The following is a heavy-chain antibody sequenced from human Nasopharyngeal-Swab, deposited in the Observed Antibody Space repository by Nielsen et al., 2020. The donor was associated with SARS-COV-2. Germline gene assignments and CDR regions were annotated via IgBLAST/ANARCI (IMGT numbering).Heavy chain of an antibody. Sequence: GSLRLSCTVSGGSISSSSYYWGWLRQPPGKGLEWIGIIYYSGSTYYNPSLKSRVTISVDTAKNQFSLKRRSVTAADTAVYYCARRIAVAGTGAIDYWGQGTLVTVSS. J-gene: IGHJ4*02. V-gene: IGHV4-39*01. CDR3: ARRIAVAGTGAIDY. CDR2: IYYSGST. CDR1: GGSISSSSYY. D-gene: IGHD6-19*01.